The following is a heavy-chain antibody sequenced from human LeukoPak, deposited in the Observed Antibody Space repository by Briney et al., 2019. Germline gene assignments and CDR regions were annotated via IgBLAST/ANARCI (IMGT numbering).Heavy chain of an antibody. D-gene: IGHD6-19*01. CDR3: ARGYTSGWSPALDI. CDR2: IYTSGST. V-gene: IGHV4-61*05. CDR1: GGSISSSSYY. J-gene: IGHJ3*02. Sequence: SETLSLTCTVSGGSISSSSYYWGWIRQPPGKGLEWIGRIYTSGSTNYNPSLKSRVTMSVDTSKNQFSLKLSSVTAADTAVYYCARGYTSGWSPALDIWGQGTMVTVSS.